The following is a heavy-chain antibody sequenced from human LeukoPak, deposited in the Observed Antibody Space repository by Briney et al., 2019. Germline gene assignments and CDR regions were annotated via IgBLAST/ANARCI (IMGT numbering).Heavy chain of an antibody. Sequence: SETLSLTCAVYGGSFSGYYWSWIRQPPGKGLEWIGEINHSGSTNYNPSLKSRVTISVDTSKNQFSLKLSSVTAADTAVYYCARERGRERTAMVKAAYYFDYWGQGTLVTVSS. V-gene: IGHV4-34*01. CDR2: INHSGST. J-gene: IGHJ4*02. CDR3: ARERGRERTAMVKAAYYFDY. CDR1: GGSFSGYY. D-gene: IGHD5-18*01.